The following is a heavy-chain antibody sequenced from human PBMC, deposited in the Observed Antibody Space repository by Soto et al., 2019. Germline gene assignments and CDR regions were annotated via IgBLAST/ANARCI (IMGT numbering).Heavy chain of an antibody. J-gene: IGHJ4*02. Sequence: QVQLVQSGAEVKKPGSSVRVSCQASRGAFNNYAFNWVRQAPGQGPEWMRGIIPILARTSYAQKFQGRVTITADESTRTVYMNLSSLSSDDTDVYYCARGPDPSGFYRFDYWGQGTLVTVSS. V-gene: IGHV1-69*01. D-gene: IGHD3-22*01. CDR3: ARGPDPSGFYRFDY. CDR2: IIPILART. CDR1: RGAFNNYA.